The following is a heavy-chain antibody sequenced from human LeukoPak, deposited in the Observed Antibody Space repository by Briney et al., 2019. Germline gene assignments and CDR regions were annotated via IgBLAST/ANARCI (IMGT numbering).Heavy chain of an antibody. Sequence: ETLSLTCTVSGGSISSSSYYWGWIRQPPGKGLEWIGSIYYSGSTYYNPSLKSRVTISVDTSKNQFSLKLSSVTAADTAVYYCVTGRSNYVDYWGQGTLVTVSS. D-gene: IGHD4-11*01. CDR2: IYYSGST. CDR1: GGSISSSSYY. J-gene: IGHJ4*02. V-gene: IGHV4-39*07. CDR3: VTGRSNYVDY.